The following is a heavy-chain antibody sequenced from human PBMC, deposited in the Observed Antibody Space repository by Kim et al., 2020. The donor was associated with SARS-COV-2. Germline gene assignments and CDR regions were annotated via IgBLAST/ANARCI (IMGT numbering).Heavy chain of an antibody. J-gene: IGHJ3*02. Sequence: GGSLRLSCAASGFTFSSYSMNWVRQAPGKGLEWVSSISSSSSYIYYADSVKGRFTISRDNAKNSLYLQMNSLRAEDTAVYYCARGGYSYGIDAFDIWGQGTMVTVSS. D-gene: IGHD5-18*01. CDR3: ARGGYSYGIDAFDI. CDR1: GFTFSSYS. CDR2: ISSSSSYI. V-gene: IGHV3-21*01.